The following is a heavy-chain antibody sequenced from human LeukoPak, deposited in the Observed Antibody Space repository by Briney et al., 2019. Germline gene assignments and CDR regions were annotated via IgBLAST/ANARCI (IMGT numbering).Heavy chain of an antibody. V-gene: IGHV1-18*01. Sequence: ASVNVSCKASGYTFISYGITWVRQAPGQGLEWMGWISVYNGITSYAQKFQGRVTMTTDTSTSTAYMELTSLRSDDTAVYYCATSNYDSSGYYWGPGGGIWGQGTMVTVSS. D-gene: IGHD3-22*01. CDR2: ISVYNGIT. CDR3: ATSNYDSSGYYWGPGGGI. J-gene: IGHJ3*02. CDR1: GYTFISYG.